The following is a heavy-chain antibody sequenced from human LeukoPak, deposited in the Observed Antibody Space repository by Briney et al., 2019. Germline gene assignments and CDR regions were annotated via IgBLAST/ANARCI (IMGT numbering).Heavy chain of an antibody. J-gene: IGHJ3*02. CDR2: ISSSSSYI. Sequence: KPGGSLRLSCAASGFTFSSYEMNWVRQAPGKGLEWVSSISSSSSYIYYADSVKGRFTISRDNAKNSLYLQMNSLRAEDTAVYYCARDLVLRYFDWLLHDAFDIWGQGTMVTVSS. D-gene: IGHD3-9*01. V-gene: IGHV3-21*01. CDR1: GFTFSSYE. CDR3: ARDLVLRYFDWLLHDAFDI.